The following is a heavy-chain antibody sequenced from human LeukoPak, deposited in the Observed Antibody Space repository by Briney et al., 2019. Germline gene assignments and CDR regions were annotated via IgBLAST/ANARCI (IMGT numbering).Heavy chain of an antibody. CDR1: GGSISGYY. J-gene: IGHJ4*02. CDR3: ARDFNSGYDYGYFDF. D-gene: IGHD5-12*01. Sequence: PSETLSLTCTVSGGSISGYYWSWIRQPPGKGLEWIGYFFYSGSTSYNPSLESRVTISVDTSKNQFSLKLSSVTAADTAVYYCARDFNSGYDYGYFDFWGQGTLVTVSS. CDR2: FFYSGST. V-gene: IGHV4-59*01.